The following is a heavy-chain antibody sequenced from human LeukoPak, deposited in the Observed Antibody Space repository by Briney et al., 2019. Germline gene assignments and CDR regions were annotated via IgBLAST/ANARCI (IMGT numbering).Heavy chain of an antibody. D-gene: IGHD3-10*01. J-gene: IGHJ4*02. CDR2: ISSSGSTI. CDR3: AREGRLWFGEKHLDY. V-gene: IGHV3-48*03. Sequence: GGSLRLSCAASGFSFNSYAMSWVRQAPGKGLEWVSYISSSGSTIYYADSVKGRFTISRDNAKNSLYLQMNSLRAEDTAVYYCAREGRLWFGEKHLDYWGQGTLVTVSS. CDR1: GFSFNSYA.